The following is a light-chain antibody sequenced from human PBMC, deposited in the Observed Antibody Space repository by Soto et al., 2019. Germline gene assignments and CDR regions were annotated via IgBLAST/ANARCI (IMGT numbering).Light chain of an antibody. CDR1: SSDVGAYIF. Sequence: QSVLTQPPSASGSPGQSVTISCTGTSSDVGAYIFVSWYQQHPGKAPKLMVYDVTRRPPGVPDRLFGSKSGNTASLTVSGLKAEDEADYYCSSYTDRQSYLFGTGTKVTV. CDR3: SSYTDRQSYL. CDR2: DVT. J-gene: IGLJ1*01. V-gene: IGLV2-8*01.